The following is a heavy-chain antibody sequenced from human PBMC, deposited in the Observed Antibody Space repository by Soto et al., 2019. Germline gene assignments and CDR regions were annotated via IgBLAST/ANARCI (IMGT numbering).Heavy chain of an antibody. CDR3: ARDTRYSSGWNFDY. V-gene: IGHV1-18*01. CDR2: ISGYNGNT. CDR1: GYTLSNYA. D-gene: IGHD6-19*01. J-gene: IGHJ4*02. Sequence: QVQLVQSGAEVKKPGASVKVSCKASGYTLSNYAITWVRQAPGQGLEWMGGISGYNGNTNYAQKLQGRVTMTTDTSTSTVYMVLGSLRSDDTAVYYCARDTRYSSGWNFDYWGQGTLVTVSS.